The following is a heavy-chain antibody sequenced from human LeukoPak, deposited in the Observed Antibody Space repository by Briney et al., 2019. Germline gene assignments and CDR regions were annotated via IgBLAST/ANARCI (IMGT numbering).Heavy chain of an antibody. V-gene: IGHV4-30-4*08. D-gene: IGHD6-13*01. CDR1: GGSISSGDYY. CDR2: ISYSGST. Sequence: PSETLSLTCTVSGGSISSGDYYWSWIRQHPGKGLEWIGSISYSGSTYYNPSLKSRVTISVDTSKNQFSLKLSSVAAADTAVYYCARDPTAAGKGAWFDRWGQGTLVTVSS. CDR3: ARDPTAAGKGAWFDR. J-gene: IGHJ5*02.